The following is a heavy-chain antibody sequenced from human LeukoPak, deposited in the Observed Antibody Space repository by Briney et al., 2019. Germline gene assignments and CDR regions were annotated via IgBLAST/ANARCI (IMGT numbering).Heavy chain of an antibody. CDR2: IIPMLGTP. CDR3: AREEISGSFYGSFNY. D-gene: IGHD3-22*01. J-gene: IGHJ4*02. V-gene: IGHV1-69*05. CDR1: GGNFRNYA. Sequence: SVTVSCKASGGNFRNYAVHWVRQAPGQGLDWMGGIIPMLGTPNYAQKFQGRVTITTDESASTAYMELRRLTSDDTAVYYCAREEISGSFYGSFNYWGRGTLVTVSS.